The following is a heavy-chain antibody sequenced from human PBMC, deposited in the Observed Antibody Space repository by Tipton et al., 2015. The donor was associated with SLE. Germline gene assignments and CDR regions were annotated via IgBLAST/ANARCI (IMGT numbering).Heavy chain of an antibody. CDR3: AREDGYH. J-gene: IGHJ5*02. Sequence: TLSLTCTVSGGSISSHYWSWIRQPPGKGLEWIGYIYYSGSTNYNPSLKSRVTISVDTSKNQFSLKLSSVTAADTAVYYCAREDGYHWGQGTLVTVSS. CDR2: IYYSGST. D-gene: IGHD3-10*01. CDR1: GGSISSHY. V-gene: IGHV4-59*11.